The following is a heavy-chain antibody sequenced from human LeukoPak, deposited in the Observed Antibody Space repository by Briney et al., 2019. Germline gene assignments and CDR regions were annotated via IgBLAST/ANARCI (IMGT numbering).Heavy chain of an antibody. D-gene: IGHD5-12*01. CDR2: ITWNGAKT. Sequence: GGSLRLSCSASGFTFDDYDMNWVRQAPGKGLEWVSGITWNGAKTGYADSVKGRFTISRDNAGYSLYLQMNSLRAEDTAFYYCAKVGGAGYGTSNDLASWGQGTLVIVSS. CDR3: AKVGGAGYGTSNDLAS. CDR1: GFTFDDYD. V-gene: IGHV3-20*04. J-gene: IGHJ5*02.